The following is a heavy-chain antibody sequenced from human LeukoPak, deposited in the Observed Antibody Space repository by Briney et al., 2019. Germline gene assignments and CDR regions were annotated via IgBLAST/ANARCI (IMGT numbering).Heavy chain of an antibody. D-gene: IGHD2-21*02. CDR3: TTDHIVVVTAIDDY. CDR2: IRSKANSYAT. Sequence: GGSLRLSCAASGFTFSGSAMHWVRQASGKGLEWVGRIRSKANSYATAYAASVKGRFTISRDDSKNTAYLQMNSLKTEDTAMYYCTTDHIVVVTAIDDYWGQGTLVTVSS. V-gene: IGHV3-73*01. CDR1: GFTFSGSA. J-gene: IGHJ4*02.